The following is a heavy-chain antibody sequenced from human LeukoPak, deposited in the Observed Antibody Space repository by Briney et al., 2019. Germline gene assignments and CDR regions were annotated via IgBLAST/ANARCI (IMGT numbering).Heavy chain of an antibody. V-gene: IGHV1-8*01. D-gene: IGHD6-13*01. J-gene: IGHJ4*02. CDR1: GYTFTSYD. Sequence: ASVKVSCKASGYTFTSYDINWVRQATGQGLEWMGWMNPNSGNTGYAQEFQGRVTITADESTSTAYMELSSLRSEDTAVYYCARVVGSSWYIDYWGQGTLVTVSS. CDR3: ARVVGSSWYIDY. CDR2: MNPNSGNT.